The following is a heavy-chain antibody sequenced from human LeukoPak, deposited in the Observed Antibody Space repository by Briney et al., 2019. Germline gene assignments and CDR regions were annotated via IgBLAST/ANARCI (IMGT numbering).Heavy chain of an antibody. J-gene: IGHJ4*02. CDR2: IDWDDDK. Sequence: ESGPTLVNPTQTLTLTCTFSGFSLITSGMCVSWIRQPPGKALEWLARIDWDDDKYYSTSLKTRLTISKDTSKNQVVLTMTNMDPVDTATYYCARLGIAAAGLDYWGQGTLVTVSS. D-gene: IGHD6-13*01. V-gene: IGHV2-70*11. CDR3: ARLGIAAAGLDY. CDR1: GFSLITSGMC.